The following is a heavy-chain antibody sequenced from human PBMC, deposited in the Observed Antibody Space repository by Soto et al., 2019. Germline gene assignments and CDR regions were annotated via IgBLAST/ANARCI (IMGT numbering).Heavy chain of an antibody. CDR1: AFNLRSYS. Sequence: QAQLVQSGPEVQKPGASMKVSCKASAFNLRSYSIHWVRQAPGQRLEWMGQINGDSGKPRYSHRFEGRSPFKRGPEASSATLGFPSLRPEGPGFYYRGRRTWTFQIFAMGKGVWGPGAPV. CDR2: INGDSGKP. D-gene: IGHD3-3*01. J-gene: IGHJ6*02. CDR3: GRRTWTFQIFAMGKGV. V-gene: IGHV1-3*01.